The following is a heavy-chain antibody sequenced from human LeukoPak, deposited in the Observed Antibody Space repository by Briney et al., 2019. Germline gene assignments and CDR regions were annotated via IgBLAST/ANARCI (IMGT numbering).Heavy chain of an antibody. CDR2: VYYSGRT. J-gene: IGHJ1*01. D-gene: IGHD3-22*01. CDR3: ARRRYYDSTGYLD. CDR1: GGSISSSSYY. Sequence: SETLFLICTVSGGSISSSSYYWGWFRQPPGKGLERIGDVYYSGRTYSSRSLKGRDPNAVDTSWNQLSLNLNSVTAADTAVYYCARRRYYDSTGYLDWGQGTLVTVPS. V-gene: IGHV4-39*01.